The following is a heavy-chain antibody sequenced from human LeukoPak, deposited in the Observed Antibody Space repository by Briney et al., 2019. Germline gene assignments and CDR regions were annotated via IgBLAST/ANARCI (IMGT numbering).Heavy chain of an antibody. CDR1: DGSITIGSYY. D-gene: IGHD3-10*01. Sequence: SQTLSLTCTVSDGSITIGSYYWSWIRQPAGKGLEWIGRVYTSGSTNYNPSLKSRVTTSVDTSKNQISLKVISVTAADTAVYYCARQFYYGSGSYQTAYPFDLWGQGTMVTVSS. CDR2: VYTSGST. V-gene: IGHV4-61*02. CDR3: ARQFYYGSGSYQTAYPFDL. J-gene: IGHJ3*01.